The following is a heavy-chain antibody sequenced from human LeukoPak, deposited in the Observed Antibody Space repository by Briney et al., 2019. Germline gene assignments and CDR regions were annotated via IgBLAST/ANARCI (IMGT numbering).Heavy chain of an antibody. CDR3: ARDYYGSGIDY. CDR2: ISSSSTYI. V-gene: IGHV3-21*06. J-gene: IGHJ4*02. Sequence: PGGSLRLSCAASGFTFSNNAMNWVRQAPGKGLEWVSFISSSSTYIYYADSLKGRFTISRDNAKNSLYLQMNSLRAEDTAVYYCARDYYGSGIDYWGQGTLVTVSS. D-gene: IGHD3-10*01. CDR1: GFTFSNNA.